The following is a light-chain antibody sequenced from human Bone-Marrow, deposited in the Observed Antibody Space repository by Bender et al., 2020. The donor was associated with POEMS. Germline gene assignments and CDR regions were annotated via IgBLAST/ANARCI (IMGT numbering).Light chain of an antibody. CDR2: DVT. Sequence: QSALTQPASVSGSPGQSITLSCTGTSSDVGAYNYVSWFQQHPGKVPKVVISDVTNRPSGVSNRFSGSKSGNTASLTVSGLQADDEADYHCSSYGGTNKLLFGGGTKLTVL. CDR3: SSYGGTNKLL. CDR1: SSDVGAYNY. V-gene: IGLV2-14*03. J-gene: IGLJ3*02.